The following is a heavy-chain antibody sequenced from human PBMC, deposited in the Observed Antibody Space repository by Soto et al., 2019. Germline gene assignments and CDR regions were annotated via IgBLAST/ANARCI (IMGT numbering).Heavy chain of an antibody. Sequence: SETLSLTCTVSGGSISSGDYYWSWIRQPPGKGLEWIGYIYYSGSTYYNPSLKSRVTISVDTSKNQFSLKLSSVTAADTAVYYCARGHPTTVTNLVYYFDYWGQGTLVTVSS. D-gene: IGHD4-17*01. CDR3: ARGHPTTVTNLVYYFDY. J-gene: IGHJ4*02. CDR2: IYYSGST. V-gene: IGHV4-30-4*01. CDR1: GGSISSGDYY.